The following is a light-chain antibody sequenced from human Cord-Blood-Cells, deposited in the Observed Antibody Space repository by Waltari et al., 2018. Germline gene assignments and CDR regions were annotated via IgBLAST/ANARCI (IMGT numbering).Light chain of an antibody. CDR2: AAS. CDR1: QGISNY. V-gene: IGKV1-27*01. CDR3: QKYNSALFT. J-gene: IGKJ3*01. Sequence: DIQLTPSSSSLSAFVGDRVTLTSRASQGISNYLAWYQQKPGKVPKLLIYAASTLQSGVPSRFSGSGSGTDFTLTISSLQPEDVATYYCQKYNSALFTFGPGTKVDIK.